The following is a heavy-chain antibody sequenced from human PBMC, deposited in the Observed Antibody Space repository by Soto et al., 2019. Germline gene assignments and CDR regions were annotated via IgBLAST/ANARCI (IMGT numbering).Heavy chain of an antibody. CDR2: IYYSGST. V-gene: IGHV4-59*01. J-gene: IGHJ5*02. CDR1: CGSIISYY. CDR3: ARTRGARDWFDP. D-gene: IGHD1-26*01. Sequence: SETLSLTCTFSCGSIISYYWSWIRRPPGKGLEWIGYIYYSGSTNYNPSLKSRVTISVDTSKNQFSLKLSSVTAADTAVYYCARTRGARDWFDPWGQGTLVTVSS.